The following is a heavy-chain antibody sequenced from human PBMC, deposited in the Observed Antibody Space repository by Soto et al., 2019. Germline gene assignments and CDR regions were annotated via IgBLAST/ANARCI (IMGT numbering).Heavy chain of an antibody. Sequence: QVQLVQSGAEVKKPGSSVKVSCKASGGTFSAYSTVWVRQAPGQGPEYMGGIIPHFSSTIYAQKFQGRVTITADGSTRTVYMEVSSLRSEDTAVYYCARERVAGRPYFDYWGQGTLVTVSS. V-gene: IGHV1-69*01. D-gene: IGHD6-19*01. CDR1: GGTFSAYS. CDR3: ARERVAGRPYFDY. CDR2: IIPHFSST. J-gene: IGHJ4*02.